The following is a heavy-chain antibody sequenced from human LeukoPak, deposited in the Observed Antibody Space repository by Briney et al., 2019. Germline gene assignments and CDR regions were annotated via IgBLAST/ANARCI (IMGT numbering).Heavy chain of an antibody. Sequence: PGGSLRLSCAASGLTFSTYNMNWVRQAPGKGLEWVSSITSGGTYTYYADSVKGRFTTSRDNAKNSLSLQLSSLRAEDTAVYYCARGHYDILTASYKWTPDYWGQGILVTVSS. CDR1: GLTFSTYN. J-gene: IGHJ4*02. CDR2: ITSGGTYT. CDR3: ARGHYDILTASYKWTPDY. D-gene: IGHD3-9*01. V-gene: IGHV3-21*06.